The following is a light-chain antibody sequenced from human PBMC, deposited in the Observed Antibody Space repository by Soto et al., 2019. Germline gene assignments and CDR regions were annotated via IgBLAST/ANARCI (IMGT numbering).Light chain of an antibody. Sequence: QSVLTQPPSVSEAPGQRVTISCTGSSSNIGANYDVHWYQQLPGTAPKLLIYGNSNRPSGVPDRFSGSKSGTSASLAITGLQAEDEADYYCQSYDSSLSGWVFGGGTKLTVL. CDR2: GNS. CDR1: SSNIGANYD. J-gene: IGLJ3*02. CDR3: QSYDSSLSGWV. V-gene: IGLV1-40*01.